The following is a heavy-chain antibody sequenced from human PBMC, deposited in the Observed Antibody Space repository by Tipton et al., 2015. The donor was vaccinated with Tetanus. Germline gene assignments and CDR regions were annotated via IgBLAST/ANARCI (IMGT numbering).Heavy chain of an antibody. D-gene: IGHD3-10*01. CDR3: ARLPKHYSASGST. CDR2: IYPGDSEA. Sequence: QLVQSGAEVKKPGQSLKISCKVSGHNSRSYWISWVRQMPGKGPEWMGIIYPGDSEATYNPSFQGQVTISADKSISTAYLQWTSLKPSDTAIYFCARLPKHYSASGSTWGQGTLVTVSS. CDR1: GHNSRSYW. J-gene: IGHJ5*02. V-gene: IGHV5-51*01.